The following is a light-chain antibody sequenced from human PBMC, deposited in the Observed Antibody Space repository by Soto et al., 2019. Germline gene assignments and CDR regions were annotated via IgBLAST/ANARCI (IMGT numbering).Light chain of an antibody. V-gene: IGKV3-15*01. Sequence: EIVLTQSAGTLSLSPGEKATLSCRACQSVSNNLAWFQQKPGQAPRLLIYGSSTRATGIPARFSGRGSGTEFTLTISSLQSEDFAVYYCHQYNSWPLTFGGGTKVDIK. CDR1: QSVSNN. CDR2: GSS. CDR3: HQYNSWPLT. J-gene: IGKJ4*01.